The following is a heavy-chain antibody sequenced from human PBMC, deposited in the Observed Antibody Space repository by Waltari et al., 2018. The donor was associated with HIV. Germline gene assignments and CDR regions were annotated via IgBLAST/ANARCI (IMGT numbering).Heavy chain of an antibody. Sequence: EVQLVESGGGWVQPGGSLRLSCAASGFTFSSYEMNCVRQAPGKGLEWVSYISSSGSTIYYADSVKGRFTISRDNAKNSLYLQMNSLRAEDTAVYYCARGAKWLAPDYWGQGTLVTVSS. J-gene: IGHJ4*02. CDR2: ISSSGSTI. V-gene: IGHV3-48*03. CDR3: ARGAKWLAPDY. D-gene: IGHD6-19*01. CDR1: GFTFSSYE.